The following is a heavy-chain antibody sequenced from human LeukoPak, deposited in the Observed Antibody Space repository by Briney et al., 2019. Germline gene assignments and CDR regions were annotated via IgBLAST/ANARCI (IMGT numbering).Heavy chain of an antibody. V-gene: IGHV3-33*01. CDR3: ARDRISMVRGVMTSDY. CDR1: GFSFSSYG. CDR2: IWYDGSNK. J-gene: IGHJ4*02. Sequence: GGSLRLSCAASGFSFSSYGMHWVRQAPGKGLEWVAVIWYDGSNKYYADSVKGRFTISRDNSKNTLYLQMNSLRAEDTAVYYCARDRISMVRGVMTSDYWGQGTLVTVSS. D-gene: IGHD3-10*01.